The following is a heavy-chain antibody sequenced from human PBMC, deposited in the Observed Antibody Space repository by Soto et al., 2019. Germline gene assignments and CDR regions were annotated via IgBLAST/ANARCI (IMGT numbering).Heavy chain of an antibody. D-gene: IGHD3-9*01. V-gene: IGHV5-10-1*01. CDR3: SNLDFSFDSLDVFDI. Sequence: PGESLKISCKGSGYTFSDYGIFWVRQTPGKGLEWMGRIDPSDSYTTYSPSFQGHVTISADKSINTAFLPWTSLKSSDSAIYYCSNLDFSFDSLDVFDIWSQGTTVTISS. J-gene: IGHJ3*02. CDR1: GYTFSDYG. CDR2: IDPSDSYT.